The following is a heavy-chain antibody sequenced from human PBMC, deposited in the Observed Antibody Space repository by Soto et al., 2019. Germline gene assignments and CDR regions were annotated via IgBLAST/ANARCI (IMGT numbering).Heavy chain of an antibody. CDR1: GGSFSGYY. CDR3: ARGTREGWYFDL. CDR2: INHSGST. Sequence: QVQLQQWGAGLLKPSETLSLTCAVYGGSFSGYYWSWIRQPPGKGLEWIGEINHSGSTSYNPSLKSRVTISVDTSKNQFSLKLTSVTAADTAVYYCARGTREGWYFDLWGRGTLVTVSS. J-gene: IGHJ2*01. V-gene: IGHV4-34*01.